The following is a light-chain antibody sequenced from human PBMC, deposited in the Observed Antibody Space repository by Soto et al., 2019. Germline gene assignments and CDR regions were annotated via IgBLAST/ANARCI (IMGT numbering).Light chain of an antibody. CDR3: QQFSKWPLT. J-gene: IGKJ4*01. CDR2: GAS. V-gene: IGKV3-20*01. Sequence: EIVLTQSPGTLSLSPGERATLSCRASQSVSSSYLAWYQQKPGQAPRLLIYGASTRATGIPARFSGSGFGTDFILSISSLQSEDFAVYYCQQFSKWPLTFGGGTKV. CDR1: QSVSSSY.